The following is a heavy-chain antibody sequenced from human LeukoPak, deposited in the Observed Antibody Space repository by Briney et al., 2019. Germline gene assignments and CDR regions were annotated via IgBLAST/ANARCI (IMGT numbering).Heavy chain of an antibody. Sequence: ASVKVSCKASGYTVTSYGISWVRQAPGQGLEWRGWISAYNGNINYAQKLQGRVTMTTDTSTSTAYMELRSLRSDDTAVYYCARDPYYYGSGSYYNGDNDAFDIWGQGTMVTVSS. CDR1: GYTVTSYG. V-gene: IGHV1-18*01. CDR3: ARDPYYYGSGSYYNGDNDAFDI. D-gene: IGHD3-10*01. CDR2: ISAYNGNI. J-gene: IGHJ3*02.